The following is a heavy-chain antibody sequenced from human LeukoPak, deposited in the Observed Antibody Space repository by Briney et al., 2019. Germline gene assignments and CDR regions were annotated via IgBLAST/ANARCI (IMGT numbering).Heavy chain of an antibody. V-gene: IGHV3-21*01. Sequence: PGGSLRLSCAASGFTFSTHSMSWVRQSPGKGLEWVSSISSGSSHIYYTDSVKGRFTISRDNAKNSLFLQMNSLRAEDTAVYFCARDFRTKLDGYSPPYHFDYWGQGALVIVSS. CDR2: ISSGSSHI. D-gene: IGHD5-24*01. CDR1: GFTFSTHS. J-gene: IGHJ4*02. CDR3: ARDFRTKLDGYSPPYHFDY.